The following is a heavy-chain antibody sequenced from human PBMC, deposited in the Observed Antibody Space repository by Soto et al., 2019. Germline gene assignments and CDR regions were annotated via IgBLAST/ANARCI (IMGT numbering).Heavy chain of an antibody. Sequence: EVQLVESGGGLVEPGGSLRLSCAASGITFSNAWMNWVRKAPGKGLEYIGRIRSKTDGGTTEYAAPVEGRFTVSRDDSKNTLYQQMSGLKTEDTAVYYCTTTRPGTNVFDNWGQGTLVTVSS. D-gene: IGHD6-13*01. CDR3: TTTRPGTNVFDN. V-gene: IGHV3-15*01. CDR1: GITFSNAW. CDR2: IRSKTDGGTT. J-gene: IGHJ3*02.